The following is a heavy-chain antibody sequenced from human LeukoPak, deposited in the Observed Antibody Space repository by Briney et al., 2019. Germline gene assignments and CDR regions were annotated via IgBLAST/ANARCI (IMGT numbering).Heavy chain of an antibody. CDR3: AKDAGEGTTPVY. Sequence: GGSLRLSCAASGLTFINYAMHWVRQAPGKGLEWVAIILPDGVTKFYADAVKGRFTISRDNSRNTMYLQMNSLTSEDTAVYYCAKDAGEGTTPVYWGQGTLVTVSS. CDR1: GLTFINYA. V-gene: IGHV3-30-3*01. D-gene: IGHD2-15*01. CDR2: ILPDGVTK. J-gene: IGHJ4*02.